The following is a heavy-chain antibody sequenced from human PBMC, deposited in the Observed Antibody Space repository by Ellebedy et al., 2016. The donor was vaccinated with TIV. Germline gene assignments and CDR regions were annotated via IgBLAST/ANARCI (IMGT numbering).Heavy chain of an antibody. Sequence: GESLKISCAASGLTVSNNYMRWIRQAPGKGLEWVALIDSGGDTYYSDSVEGRFTISRDSSKNTVYLQITNLRVEDTAVYYCARDRHCVADRCYSVWGQGTLVTVSS. CDR3: ARDRHCVADRCYSV. J-gene: IGHJ4*02. D-gene: IGHD2-15*01. CDR1: GLTVSNNY. V-gene: IGHV3-53*01. CDR2: IDSGGDT.